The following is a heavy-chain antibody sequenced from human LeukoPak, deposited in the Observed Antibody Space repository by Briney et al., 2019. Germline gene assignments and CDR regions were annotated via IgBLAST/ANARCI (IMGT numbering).Heavy chain of an antibody. J-gene: IGHJ4*02. D-gene: IGHD4-23*01. V-gene: IGHV3-30*04. Sequence: PGGSLRLSCAASGFTFSSYAMHWVRQAPGKGLEWVAVISYDGSNKYYTDSVKGRFTISRDNSKNTLYLQMDSLRAEDTAVYYCAKAGYYGGKGYLDYWGQGTLVTVSS. CDR1: GFTFSSYA. CDR3: AKAGYYGGKGYLDY. CDR2: ISYDGSNK.